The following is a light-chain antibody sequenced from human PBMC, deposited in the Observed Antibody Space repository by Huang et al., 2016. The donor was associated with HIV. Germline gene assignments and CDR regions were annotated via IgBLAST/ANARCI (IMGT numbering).Light chain of an antibody. Sequence: EIVLTQSPDTLSLSPGERATLSGRASQSVSKYLAWYQQKPGQSPRLLIYGASNRAAGMPARFSGSGSGTDFTLSISSLEPEDFAVYYCQQRDNWPPMYTFGQGTKLEIK. V-gene: IGKV3-11*01. CDR1: QSVSKY. J-gene: IGKJ2*01. CDR3: QQRDNWPPMYT. CDR2: GAS.